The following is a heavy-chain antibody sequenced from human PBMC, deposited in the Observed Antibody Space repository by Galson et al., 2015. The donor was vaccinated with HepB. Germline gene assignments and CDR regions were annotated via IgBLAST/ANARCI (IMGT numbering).Heavy chain of an antibody. D-gene: IGHD3-22*01. Sequence: QSGAEVKKPGESLKISCKGSGYSFTSYWIGWVRQMPGKGLEWMGIIYPGDSDTRYSPSFQGQVTISADKSISTAYLQWTSLKASDTAMYYCAGNYNDSSGWSYWYFDLWGRGTLVTVSS. CDR3: AGNYNDSSGWSYWYFDL. CDR2: IYPGDSDT. CDR1: GYSFTSYW. J-gene: IGHJ2*01. V-gene: IGHV5-51*01.